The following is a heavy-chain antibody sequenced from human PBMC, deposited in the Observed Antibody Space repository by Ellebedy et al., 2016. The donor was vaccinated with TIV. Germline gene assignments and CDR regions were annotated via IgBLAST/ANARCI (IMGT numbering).Heavy chain of an antibody. V-gene: IGHV1-18*04. CDR1: GYTFTSYG. CDR2: ISGHDGDP. J-gene: IGHJ6*02. D-gene: IGHD6-13*01. Sequence: AASVKVSCKASGYTFTSYGISWVRQAPGQGLEWMGWISGHDGDPNYAKKLQGRVTMTTDTSTSTAYMELRSLRSDDTAVYYCARDQQQLVIHNYYGLDVWGQGTTVTVSS. CDR3: ARDQQQLVIHNYYGLDV.